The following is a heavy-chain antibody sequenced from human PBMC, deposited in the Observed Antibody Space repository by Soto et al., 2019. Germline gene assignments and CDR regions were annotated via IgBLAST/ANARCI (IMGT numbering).Heavy chain of an antibody. CDR2: VHISGHS. CDR1: GGSVRAPDW. D-gene: IGHD1-1*01. V-gene: IGHV4-4*02. Sequence: SETLSLTCTLSGGSVRAPDWWNWVRQSPDKGLEWIAEVHISGHSNYNPSLRSRVSVSIDSSKNQFYLNLNSVTAADSAIYYCARVRQGCSANNCYFDPWGQGTQVTVSS. J-gene: IGHJ5*01. CDR3: ARVRQGCSANNCYFDP.